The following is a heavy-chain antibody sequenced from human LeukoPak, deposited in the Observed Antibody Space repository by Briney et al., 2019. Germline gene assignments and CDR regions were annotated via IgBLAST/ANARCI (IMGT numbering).Heavy chain of an antibody. CDR2: IYYSGST. CDR1: GGSISSSSYY. Sequence: SETLSLTCTVSGGSISSSSYYWGWIRQPPGKGLEWIGGIYYSGSTYYNPSLKSRVTISVDTSKNHFSLKLTSVTAADTAVYYCARQAWGFFDYWGQGTLVTVSS. V-gene: IGHV4-39*01. D-gene: IGHD7-27*01. J-gene: IGHJ4*02. CDR3: ARQAWGFFDY.